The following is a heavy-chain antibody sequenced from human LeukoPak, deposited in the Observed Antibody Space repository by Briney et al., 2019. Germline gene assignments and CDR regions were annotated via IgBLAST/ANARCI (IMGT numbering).Heavy chain of an antibody. V-gene: IGHV3-7*02. CDR2: INQDGSQK. CDR1: GFTFSRYW. CDR3: ASGDTTGYSGDAFNI. J-gene: IGHJ3*02. D-gene: IGHD3-22*01. Sequence: GGSLRLSCAASGFTFSRYWMSWVRQAPGKGLEWVATINQDGSQKYYGDSVRGRLTISRDTSKNTLYLQMDSLRAEDTAVYYCASGDTTGYSGDAFNIWGQGTMVTVSS.